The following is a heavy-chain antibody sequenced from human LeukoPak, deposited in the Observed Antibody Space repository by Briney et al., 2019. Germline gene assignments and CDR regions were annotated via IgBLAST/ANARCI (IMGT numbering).Heavy chain of an antibody. CDR1: GFTFNSYW. J-gene: IGHJ6*02. CDR2: IKPDGSEK. D-gene: IGHD6-19*01. V-gene: IGHV3-7*04. Sequence: GGSLRLSCAVSGFTFNSYWVAWVRQAPGRGLEWVANIKPDGSEKYYVDSLKGRFTISRDNAENSLYLQMNSLKAEDTAVYYCARAAVAAPGDVWGQGTTVTVSS. CDR3: ARAAVAAPGDV.